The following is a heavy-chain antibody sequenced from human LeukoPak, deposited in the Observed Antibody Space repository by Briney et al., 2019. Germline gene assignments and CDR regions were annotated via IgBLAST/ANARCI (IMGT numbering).Heavy chain of an antibody. Sequence: PSETLSLTCPVSGGSISNYYCTWIRQPPGKGLEWIAYIYYSGSTNYNPSLESRVTISIDTSKNQFSLKLTSVTAADTAVYYCARLEVGKLLGGLHDAFDIWGQGTMVTVSS. CDR3: ARLEVGKLLGGLHDAFDI. CDR1: GGSISNYY. D-gene: IGHD1-26*01. J-gene: IGHJ3*02. V-gene: IGHV4-59*08. CDR2: IYYSGST.